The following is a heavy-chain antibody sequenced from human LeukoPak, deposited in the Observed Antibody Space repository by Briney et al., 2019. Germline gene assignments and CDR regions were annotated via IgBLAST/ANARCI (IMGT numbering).Heavy chain of an antibody. Sequence: PGRSLRLSCAASGFTLRSYGMHWVRQAPGKGLEWVAVIWYDGSNRYYADSVKGRFTISRDNSKNMLYLQMNSLRAEDTALYYCARATMTTVLNWFDPWGQGTLVTVSS. J-gene: IGHJ5*02. CDR3: ARATMTTVLNWFDP. V-gene: IGHV3-33*08. CDR2: IWYDGSNR. D-gene: IGHD4-17*01. CDR1: GFTLRSYG.